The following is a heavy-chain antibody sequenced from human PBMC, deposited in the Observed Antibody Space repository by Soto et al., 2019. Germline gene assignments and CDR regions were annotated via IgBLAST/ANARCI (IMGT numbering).Heavy chain of an antibody. Sequence: GGSLRLSCAASGSTFDDYGMSWARQAPGKGLEWVSGVNWNGGSTGYADSVKGRFTISRDNAKNSLYLQMNSLRAEDTAFYYCVSGASLIFDYWGQRTLDTVSS. CDR3: VSGASLIFDY. CDR1: GSTFDDYG. D-gene: IGHD1-26*01. CDR2: VNWNGGST. V-gene: IGHV3-20*04. J-gene: IGHJ4*02.